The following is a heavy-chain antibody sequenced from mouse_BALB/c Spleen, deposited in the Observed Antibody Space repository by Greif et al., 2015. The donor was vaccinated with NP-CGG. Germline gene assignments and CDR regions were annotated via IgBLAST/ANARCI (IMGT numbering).Heavy chain of an antibody. V-gene: IGHV1-66*01. D-gene: IGHD2-1*01. Sequence: QVQLKQSGPELVKPGASVKISCKASGYSFTSYYIHWVKPRPGQGLEWIGWIFPGSGNTNYNEKFKGKATLTADTSSSTAYRQLSSLTSEDSAVYVCAIDGNYPNYAMDYWGQGTSVTVSS. CDR3: AIDGNYPNYAMDY. CDR1: GYSFTSYY. J-gene: IGHJ4*01. CDR2: IFPGSGNT.